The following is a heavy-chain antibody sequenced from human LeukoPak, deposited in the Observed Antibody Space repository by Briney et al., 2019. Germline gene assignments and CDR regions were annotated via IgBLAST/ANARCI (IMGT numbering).Heavy chain of an antibody. Sequence: GGSLRLSCAASGFSFSSYGMSWVRQAPGKGLEWVSSISASGGSTYYADSVKGHFTISRDNSKNTLYLQVNSLRAEDTAVYYCAKEGDYCSSTICYADYWGQGTLVTVSS. D-gene: IGHD2-2*01. V-gene: IGHV3-23*01. CDR3: AKEGDYCSSTICYADY. J-gene: IGHJ4*02. CDR2: ISASGGST. CDR1: GFSFSSYG.